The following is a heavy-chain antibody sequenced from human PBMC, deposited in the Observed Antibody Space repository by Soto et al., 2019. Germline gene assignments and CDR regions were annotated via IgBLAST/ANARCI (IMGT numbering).Heavy chain of an antibody. CDR2: ISYDGSNK. J-gene: IGHJ4*02. CDR1: GFTFSSYA. V-gene: IGHV3-30-3*01. D-gene: IGHD6-13*01. Sequence: GGSLRLSCAASGFTFSSYAMHWVRQAPGKGLEWVAVISYDGSNKYYADSVKGRFTISRDNSKNTLYLQMNSLRAEDTAVYYCARVDSSSWFDDYWGQGTLVTVSS. CDR3: ARVDSSSWFDDY.